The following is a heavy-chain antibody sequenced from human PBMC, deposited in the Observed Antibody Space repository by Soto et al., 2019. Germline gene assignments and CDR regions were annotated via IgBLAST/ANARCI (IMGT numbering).Heavy chain of an antibody. D-gene: IGHD3-10*01. J-gene: IGHJ3*02. CDR2: IYYSGGT. CDR1: GGSISSYY. V-gene: IGHV4-59*01. CDR3: ARDRRLLWFGELLGWGAFDI. Sequence: SETLSLTCTVSGGSISSYYWSWIRQPPGKGLEWIGYIYYSGGTNYNPSLKSRVTISVDTSKNQFSLKLSSVTAADTAVYYCARDRRLLWFGELLGWGAFDIWGQGTMVTVS.